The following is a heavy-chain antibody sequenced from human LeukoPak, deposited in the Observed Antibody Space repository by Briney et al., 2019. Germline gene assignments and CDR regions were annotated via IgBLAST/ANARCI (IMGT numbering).Heavy chain of an antibody. Sequence: ASVKVSCKATGYTFTSYYMHRVRQATGQGLEWMGWMNPNSGNTGYAQKFQGRVTITRNTSISTAYMELSSLRSEDTAVYYCARGYNYGGSSGYYFSSTWFDPWGQGTLVTVSS. D-gene: IGHD3-22*01. CDR1: GYTFTSYY. CDR3: ARGYNYGGSSGYYFSSTWFDP. CDR2: MNPNSGNT. J-gene: IGHJ5*02. V-gene: IGHV1-8*03.